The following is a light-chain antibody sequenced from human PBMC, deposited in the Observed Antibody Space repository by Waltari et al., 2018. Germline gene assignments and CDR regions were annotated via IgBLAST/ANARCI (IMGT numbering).Light chain of an antibody. J-gene: IGKJ3*01. V-gene: IGKV1-39*01. CDR2: AAS. Sequence: DIQMTQSPSSLSAAVGDRVTITCRASQSISSYLNWYQQKPGKDPKLLIYAASSLQSGVPSRFSGSGSGTDFTLTISSLQPEDFATYYCQQSYSTPFTFGPGTKVVI. CDR1: QSISSY. CDR3: QQSYSTPFT.